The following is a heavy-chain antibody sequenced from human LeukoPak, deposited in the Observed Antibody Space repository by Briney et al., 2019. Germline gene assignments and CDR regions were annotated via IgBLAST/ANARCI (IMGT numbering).Heavy chain of an antibody. Sequence: PSETLSLTCTVSNYSITSGYYWGWVRQPPGKGLEWIGSIYHTGSTYSNPSLKSRVTISIDTSKNQFSLKLSSVTAADAAVYYCARDTKWEPFYFDYWGQGTQVPVSS. J-gene: IGHJ4*02. D-gene: IGHD1-26*01. CDR2: IYHTGST. CDR1: NYSITSGYY. CDR3: ARDTKWEPFYFDY. V-gene: IGHV4-38-2*02.